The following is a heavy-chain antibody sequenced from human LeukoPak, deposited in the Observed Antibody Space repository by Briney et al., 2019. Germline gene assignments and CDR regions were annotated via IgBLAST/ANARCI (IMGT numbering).Heavy chain of an antibody. Sequence: GASVKVSCKASGYTFTDYYMHWVRRAPGQGLEWMGWLNPNSGDTNYAQKFQGRVSMTRDTSISTAYMDLSDLRSDDTAVYYCARGRNIEMTTMSGGSDYWGQGTLVTVSS. CDR3: ARGRNIEMTTMSGGSDY. D-gene: IGHD5-24*01. CDR1: GYTFTDYY. J-gene: IGHJ4*02. CDR2: LNPNSGDT. V-gene: IGHV1-2*02.